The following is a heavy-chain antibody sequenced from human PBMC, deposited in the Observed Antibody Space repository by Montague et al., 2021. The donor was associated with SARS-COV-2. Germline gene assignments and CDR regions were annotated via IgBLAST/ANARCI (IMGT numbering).Heavy chain of an antibody. CDR2: IFGSGAGT. CDR1: GFPFNTYT. CDR3: AKNGGSGSLVHWYFDL. Sequence: SLRLSCAASGFPFNTYTMTWVRQAPGKGPEWVSSIFGSGAGTYYADSVQGLVTISRDNSKNTLYLQLHSLRADDTAVYYCAKNGGSGSLVHWYFDLWGRGTPVAVSS. D-gene: IGHD3-16*01. J-gene: IGHJ2*01. V-gene: IGHV3-23*01.